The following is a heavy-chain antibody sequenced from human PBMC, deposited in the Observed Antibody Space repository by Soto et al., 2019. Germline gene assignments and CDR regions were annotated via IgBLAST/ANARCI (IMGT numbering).Heavy chain of an antibody. CDR3: ARRSSSSTCDY. CDR1: GFTFSSYA. CDR2: ISGSDDST. V-gene: IGHV3-23*01. D-gene: IGHD6-6*01. Sequence: EVQLLESGGGLVQPGESLRLSCAASGFTFSSYAMSWVRQAPGKGLEWVSVISGSDDSTYYADSVKGRFTISRDNSKNQLYLQMTSLRAEDTAVYYCARRSSSSTCDYWGQGTLVTVSS. J-gene: IGHJ4*02.